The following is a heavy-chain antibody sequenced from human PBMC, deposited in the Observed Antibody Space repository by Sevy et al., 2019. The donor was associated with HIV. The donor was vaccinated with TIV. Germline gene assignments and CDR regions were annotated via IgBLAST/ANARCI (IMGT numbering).Heavy chain of an antibody. CDR1: GFNFRSYD. J-gene: IGHJ6*02. Sequence: ASVKVSCEASGFNFRSYDIYWVRQAPGQGLERMGWMNTNTGNTGFAQKFQGRVTMTRNSSISTAYMELSNLRSEDTAVYYCARVSGWHLRYGLDVWGQGTTVTVSS. CDR3: ARVSGWHLRYGLDV. D-gene: IGHD6-19*01. CDR2: MNTNTGNT. V-gene: IGHV1-8*02.